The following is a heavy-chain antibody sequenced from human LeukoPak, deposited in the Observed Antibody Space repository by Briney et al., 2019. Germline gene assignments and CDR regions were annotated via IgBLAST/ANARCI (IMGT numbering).Heavy chain of an antibody. CDR1: GFIFSDYY. CDR2: ISSDGTAN. J-gene: IGHJ4*02. V-gene: IGHV3-11*04. D-gene: IGHD6-13*01. Sequence: GGSLRLSCAASGFIFSDYYMSWIRQAPGKGLEFVSYISSDGTANYYADSVKGRFTISGDNAQNLVYLEMTNLRAEDTAVYYCVREFWYRFDNWGQGTVVTVSS. CDR3: VREFWYRFDN.